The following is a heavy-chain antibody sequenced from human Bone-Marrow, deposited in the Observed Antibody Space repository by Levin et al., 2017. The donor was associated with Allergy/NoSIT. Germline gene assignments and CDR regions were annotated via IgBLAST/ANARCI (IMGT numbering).Heavy chain of an antibody. D-gene: IGHD5-18*01. V-gene: IGHV7-4-1*02. J-gene: IGHJ6*03. CDR3: ATGGYGPVCYYYYYMDV. CDR2: IDTNTGNP. CDR1: GYSFTASP. Sequence: ASVKVSCKASGYSFTASPINWVRQAPGQGPEWLGWIDTNTGNPTYAQGFTGRFVFSLDTSVTTAFLQINSLQTEDPAVYYCATGGYGPVCYYYYYMDVWGTGTTVTVSS.